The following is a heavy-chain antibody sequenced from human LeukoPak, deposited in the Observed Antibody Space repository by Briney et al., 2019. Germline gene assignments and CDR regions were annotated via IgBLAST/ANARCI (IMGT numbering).Heavy chain of an antibody. J-gene: IGHJ4*02. V-gene: IGHV4-34*01. Sequence: PSETLSLTCAVYGGSFSGYYWSWIRQPPRKGLEWIGEINHSGSTNYNPSLKSRVTISVDTSKNQFSLKLSSVTAADTAVYYCARGHLSHDSSGYLDYWGQGTLVTVSS. CDR3: ARGHLSHDSSGYLDY. CDR1: GGSFSGYY. D-gene: IGHD3-22*01. CDR2: INHSGST.